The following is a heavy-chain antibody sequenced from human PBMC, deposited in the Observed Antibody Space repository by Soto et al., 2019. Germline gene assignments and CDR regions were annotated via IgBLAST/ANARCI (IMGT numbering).Heavy chain of an antibody. CDR2: IYYSGTT. V-gene: IGHV4-59*01. CDR1: GDSIRSYY. Sequence: QVKLQESGPGLVKPSETLSLTCTVSGDSIRSYYWSWIRQPPGKGLEWIGYIYYSGTTTYNPSLNSRVTISVDRSQNQFSLELTSMTAADTAVYFCARELRGAGTSGYYGMDVWGQGTTVAVSS. CDR3: ARELRGAGTSGYYGMDV. J-gene: IGHJ6*02. D-gene: IGHD6-19*01.